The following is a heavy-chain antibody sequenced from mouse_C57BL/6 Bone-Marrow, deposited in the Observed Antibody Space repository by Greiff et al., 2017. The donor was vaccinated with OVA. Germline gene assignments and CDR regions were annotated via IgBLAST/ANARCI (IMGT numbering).Heavy chain of an antibody. J-gene: IGHJ2*01. CDR2: INPNNGGT. CDR1: GYTFTDYY. CDR3: ARGENMAYYYGY. V-gene: IGHV1-26*01. D-gene: IGHD1-1*01. Sequence: VQLQQSGPELVKPGASVKISCKASGYTFTDYYMNWVKQSHGQSLEWIGDINPNNGGTSYNQKFKGKATLTVDKSSSTAYMELRSLTSEDSAVYYCARGENMAYYYGYWGQGTTLTVSS.